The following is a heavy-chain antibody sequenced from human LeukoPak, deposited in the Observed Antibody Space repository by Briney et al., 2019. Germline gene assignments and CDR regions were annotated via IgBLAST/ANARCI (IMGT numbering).Heavy chain of an antibody. J-gene: IGHJ4*02. CDR2: IKQDGSEK. CDR1: GFTFSLYG. CDR3: ASRNSLFI. D-gene: IGHD4-23*01. Sequence: GGSLRLSCAASGFTFSLYGMSWVRQAPGKGLEWVANIKQDGSEKYYVDSVKGRFTISRDNAKSSLYLQMNSLRAEDTAVYYCASRNSLFIWGQGTLVTVSS. V-gene: IGHV3-7*01.